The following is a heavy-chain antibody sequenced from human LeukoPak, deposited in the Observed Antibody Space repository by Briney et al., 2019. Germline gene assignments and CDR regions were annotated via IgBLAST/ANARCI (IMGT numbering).Heavy chain of an antibody. Sequence: PGGSLRLSCTASGFRFGDHAMSWFRQAPGKGLEWVGFIRGNGFGGATEYAASVRGRFTISTDQSKNIAYLQMNSLKTEDTAVYYCSSNLPTTLTTSFVNWGQGTLVTVSS. D-gene: IGHD4-11*01. CDR1: GFRFGDHA. V-gene: IGHV3-49*03. CDR2: IRGNGFGGAT. J-gene: IGHJ4*02. CDR3: SSNLPTTLTTSFVN.